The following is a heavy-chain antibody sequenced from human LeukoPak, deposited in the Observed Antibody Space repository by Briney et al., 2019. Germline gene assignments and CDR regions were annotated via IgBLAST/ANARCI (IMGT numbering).Heavy chain of an antibody. CDR1: GYIFNDYY. CDR2: INPNSGGT. D-gene: IGHD3-10*01. Sequence: GASVKVSCKASGYIFNDYYMHWVRQAPGQGLDWMGWINPNSGGTNYAQKFQAWTTMTRDTSMSTAYMELSRLRSDDTAVYFCARVSLIYGSGSYYQSPLAYWGQGTLVTVSS. V-gene: IGHV1-2*04. CDR3: ARVSLIYGSGSYYQSPLAY. J-gene: IGHJ4*02.